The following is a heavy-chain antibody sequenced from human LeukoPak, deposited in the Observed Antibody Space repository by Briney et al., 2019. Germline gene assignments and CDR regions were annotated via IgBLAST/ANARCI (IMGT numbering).Heavy chain of an antibody. CDR2: IKQDGSEK. CDR1: GITFSRFW. J-gene: IGHJ4*02. Sequence: GGSLRLSCAASGITFSRFWMSWIRQAPGKGLQWVANIKQDGSEKHYVDSVKGRFTISRDNAENSLYLQMNSLKTEDTAVYYCTTQWIQLWWNFDYWGQGTLVTVSS. V-gene: IGHV3-7*03. CDR3: TTQWIQLWWNFDY. D-gene: IGHD5-18*01.